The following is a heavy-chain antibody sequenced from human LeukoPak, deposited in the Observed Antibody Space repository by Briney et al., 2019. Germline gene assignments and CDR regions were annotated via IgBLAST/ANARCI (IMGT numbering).Heavy chain of an antibody. CDR2: IYYSGST. V-gene: IGHV4-39*07. CDR1: GGSISSSSYY. CDR3: ARVPKELLRDGYPYWYFDL. D-gene: IGHD5-24*01. Sequence: SETLSLTCTVSGGSISSSSYYWGWIRQPPGEGLEWIVSIYYSGSTYYNPSLKSRVTISVDTSKNQFSLKLSSVTAADTAVYYCARVPKELLRDGYPYWYFDLWGRGTLVTVSS. J-gene: IGHJ2*01.